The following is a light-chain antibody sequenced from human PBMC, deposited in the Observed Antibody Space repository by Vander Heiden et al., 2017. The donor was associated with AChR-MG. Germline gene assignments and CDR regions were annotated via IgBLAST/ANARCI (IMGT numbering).Light chain of an antibody. CDR2: WAS. CDR3: QQHDDTSFT. J-gene: IGKJ3*01. CDR1: QSVLYSSNNKNY. V-gene: IGKV4-1*01. Sequence: DIVMTQSPDSLAVSLGERATINCKSSQSVLYSSNNKNYLAWYQQKPGQPPKLLIDWASTRESGVPDRFSGSGSETDFTLTISSLQAEDVAVYYCQQHDDTSFTFGHGTKVDLK.